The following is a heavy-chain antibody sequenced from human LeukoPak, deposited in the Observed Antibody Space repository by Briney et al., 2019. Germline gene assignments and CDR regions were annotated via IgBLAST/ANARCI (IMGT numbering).Heavy chain of an antibody. CDR2: IYSGDSDT. CDR3: ARSHCSSTSCDNWFDP. V-gene: IGHV5-51*01. Sequence: KYGESLKISCKGSGYSFTSYWIGWVRQMPGKGLEWMGIIYSGDSDTRYSPSFQGQVTISADKSISTAYLQWSSLKASDTAMYYCARSHCSSTSCDNWFDPWGQGTLVTVSS. CDR1: GYSFTSYW. D-gene: IGHD2-2*01. J-gene: IGHJ5*02.